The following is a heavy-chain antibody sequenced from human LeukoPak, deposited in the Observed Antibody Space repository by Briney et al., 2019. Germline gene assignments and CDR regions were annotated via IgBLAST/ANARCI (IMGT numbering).Heavy chain of an antibody. D-gene: IGHD3-10*01. J-gene: IGHJ4*02. CDR3: ARDRGVVGYYGYFDY. V-gene: IGHV4-59*01. Sequence: SETLSLTCTVSGGSISSYYWSWIRQPPGKGLEWIGYIYYSGSTNYNPSLKSRVTISVDTSKNQFSLKLSSVTAADTAVYYCARDRGVVGYYGYFDYWGQGTLVTVSS. CDR2: IYYSGST. CDR1: GGSISSYY.